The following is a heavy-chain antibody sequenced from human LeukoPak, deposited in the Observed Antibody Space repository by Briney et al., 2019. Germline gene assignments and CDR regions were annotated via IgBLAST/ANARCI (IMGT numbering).Heavy chain of an antibody. J-gene: IGHJ4*02. Sequence: GGSLRLSCAASGFIFSTYGMHWVRQAPGKGLEWVTFIQYDGGNKNYADSVRGRFTISRDNAKNSLYLQMNSLRAEDTAVYYCARAISCSGVSCYSVYWGQGTLVTVSS. CDR1: GFIFSTYG. CDR3: ARAISCSGVSCYSVY. D-gene: IGHD2-15*01. CDR2: IQYDGGNK. V-gene: IGHV3-30*02.